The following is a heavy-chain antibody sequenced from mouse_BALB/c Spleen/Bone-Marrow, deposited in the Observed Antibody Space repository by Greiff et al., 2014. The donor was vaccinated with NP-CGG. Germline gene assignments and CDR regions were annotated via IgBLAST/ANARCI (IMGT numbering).Heavy chain of an antibody. D-gene: IGHD1-1*01. J-gene: IGHJ3*01. CDR3: ARPFTTVVATVFAY. CDR1: GFSFSGYG. V-gene: IGHV5-6*01. CDR2: ICVGGTYT. Sequence: EVQLVESGGDLVKPGGSLKLSCAASGFSFSGYGMSWVRQTPDKRLEWVGTICVGGTYTYYPDSVKGRFTISRDNANNTLYLRMSSLKSEDTAMYYCARPFTTVVATVFAYWGQGTLVTVSA.